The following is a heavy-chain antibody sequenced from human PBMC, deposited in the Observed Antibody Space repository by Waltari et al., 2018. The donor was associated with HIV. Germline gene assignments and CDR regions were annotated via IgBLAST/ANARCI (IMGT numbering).Heavy chain of an antibody. J-gene: IGHJ4*02. V-gene: IGHV4-38-2*02. CDR1: GYSISSGYY. D-gene: IGHD6-13*01. Sequence: QVQLQESGPGLVKPSETLSLTCVVSGYSISSGYYWGWIRHPPGKGLEWIGRLYYGGGTYYNPSLKSRVTISVDTSKNQFSLKLSSVTAADTAVYYCAREGWAATGDYWGQGTLVTVSS. CDR2: LYYGGGT. CDR3: AREGWAATGDY.